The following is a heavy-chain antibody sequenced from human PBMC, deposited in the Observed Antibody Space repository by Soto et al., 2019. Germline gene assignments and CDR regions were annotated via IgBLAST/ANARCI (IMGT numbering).Heavy chain of an antibody. V-gene: IGHV4-39*01. D-gene: IGHD3-10*01. CDR3: ASSEGGVRGVISPFDY. CDR1: GGSISSSTYY. CDR2: IYYSGST. J-gene: IGHJ4*02. Sequence: SETLSLTCTVCGGSISSSTYYWGWIRQPPGKGLEWIGGIYYSGSTYYNPSLKSRVTISVDTSKNQFSLKLSSVTAADTAVYYCASSEGGVRGVISPFDYWGQGTLVTVS.